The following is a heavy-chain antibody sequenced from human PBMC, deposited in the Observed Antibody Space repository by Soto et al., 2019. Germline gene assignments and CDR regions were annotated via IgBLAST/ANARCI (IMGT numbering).Heavy chain of an antibody. CDR1: GASITSGDSY. J-gene: IGHJ4*02. D-gene: IGHD4-17*01. Sequence: QVHLQESGPGLVRPSQTLSLTCTVSGASITSGDSYWSWIRQPPGKGLEWIGYIYSRGSTYYNPSLRSRFTISIDTSKNQFSLRLSSVTAADTAVYYCARRVEPGYGDWHYFDYWGQGTLLTVSS. CDR3: ARRVEPGYGDWHYFDY. V-gene: IGHV4-30-4*01. CDR2: IYSRGST.